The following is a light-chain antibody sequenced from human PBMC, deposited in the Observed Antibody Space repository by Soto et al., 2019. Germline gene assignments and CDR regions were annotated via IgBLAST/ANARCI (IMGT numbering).Light chain of an antibody. J-gene: IGKJ4*01. Sequence: EIVLTQSPATLSVSPVERAALSCRASQSINRHLAWYRQKPGQAPRLLIYDASNRATGIPARFSGSGSGTDFTLTISSLEPEDFGVYYCQQRSNWPPVTFGGGTKVDIK. CDR2: DAS. CDR3: QQRSNWPPVT. V-gene: IGKV3-11*01. CDR1: QSINRH.